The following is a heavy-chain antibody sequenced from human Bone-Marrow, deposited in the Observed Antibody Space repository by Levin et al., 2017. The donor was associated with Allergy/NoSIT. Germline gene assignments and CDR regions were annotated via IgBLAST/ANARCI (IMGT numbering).Heavy chain of an antibody. CDR2: ISYDGSNK. CDR3: AKDLLPIVLRVWGRDFWSGYPSPYIRYYYYGMDV. Sequence: HPGGSLRLSCAASGFTFSSYGMHWVRQAPGKGLEWVAVISYDGSNKYYADSVKGRFTISRDNSKNTLYLQMNSLRAEDTAVYYCAKDLLPIVLRVWGRDFWSGYPSPYIRYYYYGMDVWGQGTTVTVSS. CDR1: GFTFSSYG. J-gene: IGHJ6*02. V-gene: IGHV3-30*18. D-gene: IGHD3-3*01.